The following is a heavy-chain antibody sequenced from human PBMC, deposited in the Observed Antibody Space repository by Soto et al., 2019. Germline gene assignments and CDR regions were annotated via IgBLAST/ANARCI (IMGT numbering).Heavy chain of an antibody. CDR3: VRDHGYNAFDY. J-gene: IGHJ4*02. CDR1: GFPFTRYT. Sequence: GGSLRLACAASGFPFTRYTMNCARPAPGKGLEWVSSISSTTNYIYYGESMKGRFTISRDNGEQSLELHMTRLRVEDTAVSYCVRDHGYNAFDYWRLGTLVTVSS. D-gene: IGHD5-18*01. CDR2: ISSTTNYI. V-gene: IGHV3-21*01.